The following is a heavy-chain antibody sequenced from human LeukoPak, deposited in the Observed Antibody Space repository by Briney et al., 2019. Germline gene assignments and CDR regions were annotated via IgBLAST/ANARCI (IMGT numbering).Heavy chain of an antibody. CDR2: ISYDGSNK. D-gene: IGHD1-26*01. CDR1: GFTFSSYG. CDR3: AKGIVPWFDP. V-gene: IGHV3-30*18. Sequence: GGSLRLSCAASGFTFSSYGMHWVRQAPGKGLEWVAVISYDGSNKYYADSVKGRFTISRGNSKNTLYLQMNSLRAEDTAVYYCAKGIVPWFDPWGQGTLVTVSS. J-gene: IGHJ5*02.